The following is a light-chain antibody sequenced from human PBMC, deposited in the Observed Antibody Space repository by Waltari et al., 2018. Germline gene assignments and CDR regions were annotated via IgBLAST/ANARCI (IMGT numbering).Light chain of an antibody. J-gene: IGKJ2*01. CDR1: QSLTKKY. Sequence: EIVLTQSPGTLSLSPGERATPSCRANQSLTKKYLAGYQQKPGQAHRLLIYGASSRAAGIPDRFSGSGSGTDFTLTISRLEPEDFAVYYCQQYGSSVMYTFGQGTKLEIK. CDR3: QQYGSSVMYT. CDR2: GAS. V-gene: IGKV3-20*01.